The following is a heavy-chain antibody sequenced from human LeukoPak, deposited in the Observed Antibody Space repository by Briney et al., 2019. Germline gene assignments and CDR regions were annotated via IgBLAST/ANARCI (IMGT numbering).Heavy chain of an antibody. CDR2: INTDGSST. CDR1: GFTFSSYW. Sequence: PGGSLRLSCAASGFTFSSYWMHWVRQAPGKGLVWVSRINTDGSSTSYADSVKGRFTISRDNAKNTLYLQMNSLRAEDTAVYYCARAGTILDAFDIWGQGTMVTVSS. D-gene: IGHD3-3*01. J-gene: IGHJ3*02. V-gene: IGHV3-74*01. CDR3: ARAGTILDAFDI.